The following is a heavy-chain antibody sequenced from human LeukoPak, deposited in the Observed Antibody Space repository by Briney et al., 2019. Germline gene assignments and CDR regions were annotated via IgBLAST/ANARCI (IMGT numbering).Heavy chain of an antibody. CDR2: IYYSGST. CDR1: GGSISSSSYY. CDR3: ARDGTRGGAFDI. Sequence: SETLSLTCTVSGGSISSSSYYWGWIRQPPGKGLEWIGSIYYSGSTYYNPSLKSRVTISVDTSKNQFSLKLSSVTAADTAVYYCARDGTRGGAFDIWGRGTMVTVSS. D-gene: IGHD3-10*01. V-gene: IGHV4-39*07. J-gene: IGHJ3*02.